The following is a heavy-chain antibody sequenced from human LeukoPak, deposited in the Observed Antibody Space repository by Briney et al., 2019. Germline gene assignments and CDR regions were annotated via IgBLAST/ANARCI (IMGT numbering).Heavy chain of an antibody. Sequence: AGGPRRLSWAPPGFTFVDYAMPWVRQAPGKGLDWVSGFSWNRGSIGYADSVKGRFTISRDNAKNSLYLQMNSLRAEDTALYYCAKDKGVGYCSGGSCYSRPVWNGMDVWGQGTTVTVSS. CDR3: AKDKGVGYCSGGSCYSRPVWNGMDV. J-gene: IGHJ6*02. D-gene: IGHD2-15*01. CDR1: GFTFVDYA. V-gene: IGHV3-9*01. CDR2: FSWNRGSI.